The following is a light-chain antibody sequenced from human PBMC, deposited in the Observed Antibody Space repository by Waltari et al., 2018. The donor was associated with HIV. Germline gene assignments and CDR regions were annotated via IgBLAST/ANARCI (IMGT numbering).Light chain of an antibody. J-gene: IGLJ1*01. V-gene: IGLV1-44*01. CDR2: SNN. CDR3: AAWDDSLNGFYV. Sequence: QSVLTQPPSASGTPGQRVTIPCSGSSSNIGSNTVHWYQQLPGTAPKLLIYSNNQRPSGVPDRFAGSKSGTSASLAISGLQSEDEADYYCAAWDDSLNGFYVFGTGTKVTVL. CDR1: SSNIGSNT.